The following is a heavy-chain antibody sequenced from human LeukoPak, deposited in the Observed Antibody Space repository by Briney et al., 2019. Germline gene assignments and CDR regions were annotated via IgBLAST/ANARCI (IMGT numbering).Heavy chain of an antibody. D-gene: IGHD3-22*01. Sequence: PSETLSLTRTVSGGSISSYYWSWIRQPAGKGLEWIGRIYTSGSTNYNPSLKSRVTMSVDTSKNQFSLKLSSVTAADTAVYYCARGPYDSTRGSCDYWGQGTLVTVSS. J-gene: IGHJ4*02. CDR3: ARGPYDSTRGSCDY. CDR1: GGSISSYY. CDR2: IYTSGST. V-gene: IGHV4-4*07.